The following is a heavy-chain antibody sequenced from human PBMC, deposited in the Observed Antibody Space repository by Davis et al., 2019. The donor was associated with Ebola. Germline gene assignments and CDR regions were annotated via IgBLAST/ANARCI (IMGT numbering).Heavy chain of an antibody. CDR3: ARADIVVVVAAFDY. CDR1: GGSISSSSYY. CDR2: IYYSGST. D-gene: IGHD2-15*01. Sequence: MPSETLSLTCTVSGGSISSSSYYWGWIRQPPGKGLEWIGSIYYSGSTYYNPSLKSRVTISVDTSKNQFSLKLRSVTAADTAVYYCARADIVVVVAAFDYWGQGTLVTVSS. J-gene: IGHJ4*02. V-gene: IGHV4-39*01.